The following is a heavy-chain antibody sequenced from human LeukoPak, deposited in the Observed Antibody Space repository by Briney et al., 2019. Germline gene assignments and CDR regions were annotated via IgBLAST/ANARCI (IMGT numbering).Heavy chain of an antibody. V-gene: IGHV3-30-3*01. Sequence: GGSLRLSCAASGFTFSSYAMHWVRQAPGKGLEWVAVISYDGSNKYYADSVKGRFTISRDNSKNTLYLQMNSLRAEDTAVYYCARAFSTVEGGVFDYWGQGTLVTVSS. CDR3: ARAFSTVEGGVFDY. J-gene: IGHJ4*02. CDR2: ISYDGSNK. D-gene: IGHD4-23*01. CDR1: GFTFSSYA.